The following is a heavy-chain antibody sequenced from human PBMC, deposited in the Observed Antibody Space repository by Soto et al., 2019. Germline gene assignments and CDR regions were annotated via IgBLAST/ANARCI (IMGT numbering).Heavy chain of an antibody. D-gene: IGHD3-22*01. CDR2: INHSGST. Sequence: QVQLQQWGAGLSKPSETLSLTCAVYGGSFSGYYWSWIRQPPGKGLEWIGEINHSGSTNYNPSLKSRVTISVDTSKNQFSLKLSSVTAADTAVYYCARGPKQHRYYYDSSGYDPMLDYWGQGTLVTVSS. CDR3: ARGPKQHRYYYDSSGYDPMLDY. V-gene: IGHV4-34*01. CDR1: GGSFSGYY. J-gene: IGHJ4*02.